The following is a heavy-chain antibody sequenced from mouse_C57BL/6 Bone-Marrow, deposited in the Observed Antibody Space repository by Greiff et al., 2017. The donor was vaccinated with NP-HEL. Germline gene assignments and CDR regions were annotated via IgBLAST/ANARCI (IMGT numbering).Heavy chain of an antibody. V-gene: IGHV2-4*01. CDR1: GFSLTSYG. J-gene: IGHJ3*01. CDR2: IWSGGST. D-gene: IGHD2-4*01. CDR3: AKTPVYYDYDWFAY. Sequence: VQGVESGPGLVQPSQSLSITCTVSGFSLTSYGIHWVRQPPGKGLEWLGVIWSGGSTDYNAAFISRLSISKDNSKSQVFFKMNSLQADDTAIYYCAKTPVYYDYDWFAYWGQGTLVTVSA.